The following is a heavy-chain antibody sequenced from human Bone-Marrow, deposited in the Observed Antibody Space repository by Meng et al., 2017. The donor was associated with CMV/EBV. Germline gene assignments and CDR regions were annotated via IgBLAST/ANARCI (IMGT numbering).Heavy chain of an antibody. CDR2: ISAYNGNT. CDR3: ARVTVLGVVVAAGWFDP. D-gene: IGHD2-15*01. CDR1: VYTCTSYG. Sequence: QLQLAQSGSGVKKHGASVKVSCKASVYTCTSYGISWVRQAPGQGLEWMGWISAYNGNTNYAQKLQGRVTMTTDTSTSTAYMELRSLRSDDTAVYYCARVTVLGVVVAAGWFDPWGQGTLVTVSS. V-gene: IGHV1-18*01. J-gene: IGHJ5*02.